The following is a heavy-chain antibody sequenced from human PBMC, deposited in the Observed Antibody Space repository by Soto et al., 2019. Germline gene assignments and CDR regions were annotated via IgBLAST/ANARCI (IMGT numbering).Heavy chain of an antibody. CDR3: ARLGGRYQAFDY. CDR2: IYYAGTT. J-gene: IGHJ4*01. V-gene: IGHV4-59*08. D-gene: IGHD2-15*01. CDR1: GSPISSYY. Sequence: SETLSLTCNVSGSPISSYYWGWFRQPPGQGLEWVGYIYYAGTTSYNPSLRSRVAISVDASKSQFSLDLRSVTAADTAVYYCARLGGRYQAFDYWGHGALVTVSS.